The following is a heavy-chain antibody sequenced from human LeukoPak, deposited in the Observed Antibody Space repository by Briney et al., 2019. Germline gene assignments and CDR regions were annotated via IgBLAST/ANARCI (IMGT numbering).Heavy chain of an antibody. CDR1: GFTFDECA. CDR2: ISWNSDRT. V-gene: IGHV3-9*03. J-gene: IGHJ4*02. Sequence: QAGGSLRLSCAASGFTFDECAMHWVRQAPGKAVEWVSGISWNSDRTAYADSVKGRFTISRDNAKNSLYLQMNSLRPEDMALYYCVKDTGAFGELLWVDYWGQGTPVTVSS. CDR3: VKDTGAFGELLWVDY. D-gene: IGHD3-10*01.